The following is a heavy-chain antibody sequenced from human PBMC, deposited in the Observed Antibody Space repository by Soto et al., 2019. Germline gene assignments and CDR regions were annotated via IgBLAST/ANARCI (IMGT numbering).Heavy chain of an antibody. CDR1: GFTVSSNY. Sequence: GGSLRLSCAASGFTVSSNYMSWVRQAPGKGLEWVSVIYSGGSTYYADSVKGRFTISRDNSENTLYLQMNSLRAEGTAVYYCARTINFGLPGNGMDVWGQGTTVTVSS. J-gene: IGHJ6*02. CDR2: IYSGGST. V-gene: IGHV3-53*01. D-gene: IGHD3-16*01. CDR3: ARTINFGLPGNGMDV.